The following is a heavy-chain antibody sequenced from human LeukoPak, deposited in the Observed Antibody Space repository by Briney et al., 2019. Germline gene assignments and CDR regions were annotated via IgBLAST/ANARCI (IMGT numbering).Heavy chain of an antibody. CDR3: ARSEDTAMAPGPYY. V-gene: IGHV1-69*05. CDR1: GGTFSSYA. CDR2: IIPIFGTA. Sequence: GASVKVSCKAPGGTFSSYAISWVRQAPGQGLEWMGGIIPIFGTANYAQKFRGRVTITTDESTSTAYMELSSLRSEDTAVYYCARSEDTAMAPGPYYWGQGTLVTVSS. D-gene: IGHD5-18*01. J-gene: IGHJ4*02.